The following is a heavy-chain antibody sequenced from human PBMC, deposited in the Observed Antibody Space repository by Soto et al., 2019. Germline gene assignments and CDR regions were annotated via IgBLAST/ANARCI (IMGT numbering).Heavy chain of an antibody. D-gene: IGHD3-3*01. CDR2: VYHSGRT. CDR3: TKDGSGHPYYSDN. Sequence: SETLSLTCAVSGGSISSNNWWSWVRQAPGKGLEWIGEVYHSGRTSYNPSLRSRVTMSVDKSKNQFSLIVTSVTAADTAVYYCTKDGSGHPYYSDNWGPGTLVTVSS. V-gene: IGHV4-4*02. J-gene: IGHJ4*02. CDR1: GGSISSNNW.